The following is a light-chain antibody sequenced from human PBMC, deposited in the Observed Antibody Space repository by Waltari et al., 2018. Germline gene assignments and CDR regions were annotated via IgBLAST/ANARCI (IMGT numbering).Light chain of an antibody. V-gene: IGLV3-21*04. CDR3: HLWDSSTVNWV. Sequence: SYVPTQPPSVSVAPGKTASITCGGDDIGSKSGHWFQQKPGQAPVLVIYYANGRPSGIPGGFSGSNSGNTATLTISRVEAGDEADYYCHLWDSSTVNWVFGGGTKLTVL. CDR2: YAN. CDR1: DIGSKS. J-gene: IGLJ3*02.